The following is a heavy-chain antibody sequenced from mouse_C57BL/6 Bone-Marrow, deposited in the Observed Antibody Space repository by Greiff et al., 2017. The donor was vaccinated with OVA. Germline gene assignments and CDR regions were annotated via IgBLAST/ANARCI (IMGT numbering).Heavy chain of an antibody. V-gene: IGHV2-2*01. CDR3: ARNRLLRGFDY. CDR1: GFSLTSYG. J-gene: IGHJ2*01. D-gene: IGHD1-1*01. CDR2: IWSGGST. Sequence: QVQLKQSGPGLVQPSQSLSITCTVSGFSLTSYGVHWVRQSPGKGLEWLGVIWSGGSTDYNAAFISRLSISKDNSKSQVFFKMNSLQADDTAIYYCARNRLLRGFDYWGQCTTLTVSS.